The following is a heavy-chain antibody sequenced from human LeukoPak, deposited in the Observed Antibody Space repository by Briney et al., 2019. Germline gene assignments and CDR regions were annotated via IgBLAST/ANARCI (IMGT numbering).Heavy chain of an antibody. V-gene: IGHV4-4*07. CDR3: ATDAFDI. Sequence: SETLSLTCTVSGGSISSYYWSWLRQPAGKGLEGIGRIYTSGSTNYNPSLKCRVTTSVDKSKNQFSLKLSSVAAADTAVYYCATDAFDIWGQGTMATVSS. J-gene: IGHJ3*02. CDR1: GGSISSYY. CDR2: IYTSGST.